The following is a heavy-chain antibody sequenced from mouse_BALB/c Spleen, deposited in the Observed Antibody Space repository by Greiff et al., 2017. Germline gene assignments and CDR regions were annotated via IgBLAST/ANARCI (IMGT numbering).Heavy chain of an antibody. CDR3: ARRNGDAGDMDY. D-gene: IGHD4-1*01. CDR2: INPSNGRT. Sequence: QVQLQQPGAELVKPGASVKLSCKASGYTFTSYWMHWVKQRPGQGLEWIGEINPSNGRTNYNEKFKSKATLTVDKSSSTANMQLSSLTSEDSAVYYCARRNGDAGDMDYWGQGTSVTVSS. CDR1: GYTFTSYW. J-gene: IGHJ4*01. V-gene: IGHV1S81*02.